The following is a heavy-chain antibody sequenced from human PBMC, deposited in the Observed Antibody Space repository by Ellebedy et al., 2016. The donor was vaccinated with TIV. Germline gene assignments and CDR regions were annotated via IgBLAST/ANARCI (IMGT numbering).Heavy chain of an antibody. J-gene: IGHJ6*03. CDR3: ARVVARPSDYYYYMDV. CDR2: INHSGST. Sequence: SETLSLXCAVYGGSFSGYYWSWIRQPPGKGLEWIGEINHSGSTNYNPSLKSRVTISVDTSKNQFSLKLSSVTAADTAVYYCARVVARPSDYYYYMDVWGKGTTVTVSS. CDR1: GGSFSGYY. V-gene: IGHV4-34*01.